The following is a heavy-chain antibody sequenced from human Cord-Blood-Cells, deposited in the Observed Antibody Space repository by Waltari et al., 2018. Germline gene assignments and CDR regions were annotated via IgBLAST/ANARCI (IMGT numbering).Heavy chain of an antibody. D-gene: IGHD5-12*01. CDR3: ARDSVVATRRRYYYYYGMDV. CDR2: IYTSGST. J-gene: IGHJ6*02. V-gene: IGHV4-4*07. Sequence: QVQLQESGPGLVKPSETLSLTCTVSGGSISSYYWSWIRQPAGKGREWIGRIYTSGSTNYNPSLKSRVTMSVDTSKNQFSLKLSSVTAADTAVYYCARDSVVATRRRYYYYYGMDVWGQGTTVTVSS. CDR1: GGSISSYY.